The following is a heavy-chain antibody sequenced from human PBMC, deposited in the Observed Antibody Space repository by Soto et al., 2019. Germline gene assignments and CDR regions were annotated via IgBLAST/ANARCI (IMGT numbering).Heavy chain of an antibody. J-gene: IGHJ6*02. CDR3: AKGFYYGTDV. CDR2: ISGRGGST. V-gene: IGHV3-23*01. Sequence: EEQLLQSGGGLAQPGGSLRVSCTASGFTFSSYAMTWVRQAPGKGLVWVSAISGRGGSTYYADSVKGRFTISRDNSKNTLYLQMNSLRAEDTAVYYCAKGFYYGTDVWGQGTTVTVSS. CDR1: GFTFSSYA.